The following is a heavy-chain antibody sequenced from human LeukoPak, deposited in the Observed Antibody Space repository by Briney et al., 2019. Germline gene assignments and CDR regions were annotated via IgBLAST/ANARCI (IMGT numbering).Heavy chain of an antibody. V-gene: IGHV1-2*02. CDR3: ARDPLAGRIGYSSGWYVFNYFDY. CDR2: LNPNSGVT. Sequence: ASLRVSGKASGYTFTGFYMHWVRKAPGQGLLWMASLNPNSGVTNYAQKFQGRVTMTRDTSISTAYMELSRLRSDDTAVYYCARDPLAGRIGYSSGWYVFNYFDYWGQGTLVTVSS. J-gene: IGHJ4*02. D-gene: IGHD6-19*01. CDR1: GYTFTGFY.